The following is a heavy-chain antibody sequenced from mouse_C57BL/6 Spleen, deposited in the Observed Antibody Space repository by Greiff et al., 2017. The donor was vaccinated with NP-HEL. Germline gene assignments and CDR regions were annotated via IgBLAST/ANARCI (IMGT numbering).Heavy chain of an antibody. CDR2: ISDGGSYT. CDR1: GFTFSSYA. Sequence: EVMLVESGGGLVKPGGSLKLSCAASGFTFSSYAMSWVRQTPEKRLEWVATISDGGSYTYYPDNVKGRFTIFRDNAKNNLYLQMSHLKSEDTTMYYCAREVTGIGGYFDVWGTGTTVTVSS. D-gene: IGHD2-13*01. J-gene: IGHJ1*03. CDR3: AREVTGIGGYFDV. V-gene: IGHV5-4*01.